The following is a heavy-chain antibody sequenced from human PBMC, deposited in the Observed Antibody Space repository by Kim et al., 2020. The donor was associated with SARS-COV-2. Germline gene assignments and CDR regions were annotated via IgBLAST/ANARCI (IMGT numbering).Heavy chain of an antibody. CDR3: ARSSGSYSAPGY. D-gene: IGHD1-26*01. CDR2: IIPIFGTA. V-gene: IGHV1-69*13. CDR1: GGTFSSYA. J-gene: IGHJ4*02. Sequence: SVKVSCKASGGTFSSYAISWVRQAPGQGLEWMGGIIPIFGTANYAQKFQGRVTITADESTSTAYMELSSLRSEDTAVYYCARSSGSYSAPGYWGQGTLVTVSS.